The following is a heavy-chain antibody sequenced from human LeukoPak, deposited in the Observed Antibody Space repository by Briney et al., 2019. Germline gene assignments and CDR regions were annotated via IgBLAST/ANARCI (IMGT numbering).Heavy chain of an antibody. CDR3: AGTYYDFWSGYQTSDY. CDR1: GYSISSGYY. J-gene: IGHJ4*02. D-gene: IGHD3-3*01. Sequence: PSETLSLTCAGSGYSISSGYYWGWIRQPPGKWMEWIGSIYHSGSTYYNPSLKSRVTISVDTSKNQFSLKLSSVTAADTAVYYCAGTYYDFWSGYQTSDYWGQGTLVTVSS. V-gene: IGHV4-38-2*01. CDR2: IYHSGST.